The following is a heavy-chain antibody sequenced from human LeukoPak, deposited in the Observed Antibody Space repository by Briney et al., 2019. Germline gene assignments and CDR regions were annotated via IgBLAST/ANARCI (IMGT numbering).Heavy chain of an antibody. Sequence: SETLSLTCTVSGGSISSYYWSWIRQPPGKGLEWIGYIYYSGSTNYNPSLKSRVTISVDTSKNQFSLKLSSVTAADTAVYYCARVPLIVVVTASQYYFDYWGQGTLVTVSS. D-gene: IGHD2-21*02. V-gene: IGHV4-59*01. CDR2: IYYSGST. CDR1: GGSISSYY. J-gene: IGHJ4*02. CDR3: ARVPLIVVVTASQYYFDY.